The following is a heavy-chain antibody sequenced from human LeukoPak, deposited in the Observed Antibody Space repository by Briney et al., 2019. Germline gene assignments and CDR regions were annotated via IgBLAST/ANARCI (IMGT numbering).Heavy chain of an antibody. D-gene: IGHD6-13*01. CDR1: GGSISSGSYY. J-gene: IGHJ6*02. CDR2: IYTSGST. Sequence: SQTLSLTCTVSGGSISSGSYYWSWIRQPAGKGLEWIGRIYTSGSTNYNPSLKSRVTISVDTSKNQFSLKLSSVTAADTAVYYCARHQRGWLRRYSSSWPSPGGMDVWGQGTTVTVSS. CDR3: ARHQRGWLRRYSSSWPSPGGMDV. V-gene: IGHV4-61*02.